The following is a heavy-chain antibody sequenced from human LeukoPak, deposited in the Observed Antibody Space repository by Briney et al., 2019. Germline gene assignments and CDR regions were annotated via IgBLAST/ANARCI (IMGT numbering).Heavy chain of an antibody. CDR1: GFTFSSYA. CDR3: AKDPRRFLNYYDSSGYPLSWFDP. CDR2: ISGSGGST. Sequence: PGGSLRLSCAASGFTFSSYAMSWVRQAPGKGLEWVSAISGSGGSTYYADSVKGRFTISRDNSKNTLYLQMNSLRAEDTAVYYCAKDPRRFLNYYDSSGYPLSWFDPWGQGTLVTVSS. J-gene: IGHJ5*02. V-gene: IGHV3-23*01. D-gene: IGHD3-22*01.